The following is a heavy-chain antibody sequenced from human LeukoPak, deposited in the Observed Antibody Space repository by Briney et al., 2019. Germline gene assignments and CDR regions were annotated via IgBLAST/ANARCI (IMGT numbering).Heavy chain of an antibody. V-gene: IGHV1-2*02. CDR1: AYTFTGYY. D-gene: IGHD6-13*01. Sequence: GASVKVSCKASAYTFTGYYMHWVRQAPGLGLEWMGWINPHSGGTNYAQKFQGRVTMTRDTSISTAYVELSRLRSDDTAVYYCAKEGMYSSLSRWFDPWGQGTLVTVSS. CDR2: INPHSGGT. CDR3: AKEGMYSSLSRWFDP. J-gene: IGHJ5*02.